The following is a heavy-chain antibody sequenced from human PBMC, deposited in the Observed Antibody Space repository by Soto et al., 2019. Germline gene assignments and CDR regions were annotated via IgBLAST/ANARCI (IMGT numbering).Heavy chain of an antibody. CDR1: GFTFSSYS. CDR3: ARDPSSGWTNFDF. V-gene: IGHV3-48*02. D-gene: IGHD6-19*01. Sequence: EVQLVESGGDLVQRGGSLRLSCAASGFTFSSYSMNWVRQAPGKGLEWVSYISSSSSIIYYADSVKGRFTISRDNAKNSLYLQMNSLRDEDTAVYYCARDPSSGWTNFDFWCQGTLVTVSS. J-gene: IGHJ4*02. CDR2: ISSSSSII.